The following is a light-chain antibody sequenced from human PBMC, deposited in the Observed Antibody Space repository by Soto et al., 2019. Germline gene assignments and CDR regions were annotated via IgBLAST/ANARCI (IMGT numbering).Light chain of an antibody. CDR2: GAS. V-gene: IGKV3-15*01. Sequence: EIVMTQSPATLSVSPGERATLSCRASQSVSSNLAWYQQKPGQAPRLLIYGASTRATGIAGGFSGSGSGTEFTPTISGLQSEDSAVYYCQQHNKWPHTFGQGTKVDIK. CDR3: QQHNKWPHT. J-gene: IGKJ2*01. CDR1: QSVSSN.